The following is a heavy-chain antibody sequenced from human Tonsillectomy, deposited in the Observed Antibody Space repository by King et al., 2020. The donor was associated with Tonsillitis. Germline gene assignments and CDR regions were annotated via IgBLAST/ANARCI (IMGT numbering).Heavy chain of an antibody. CDR1: GYTFTSNG. CDR3: ARLLGYCTNGVCYGDNWFDP. Sequence: VQLVESGAEVKKPGASVKVSCKASGYTFTSNGISWVRQAPGQGLEWMGWISAYNGNTNYAQKLQGRVTMTTDTSTSTAYMELRSLRSDDTAVYYCARLLGYCTNGVCYGDNWFDPWGHGILVTVSS. CDR2: ISAYNGNT. V-gene: IGHV1-18*01. J-gene: IGHJ5*02. D-gene: IGHD2-8*01.